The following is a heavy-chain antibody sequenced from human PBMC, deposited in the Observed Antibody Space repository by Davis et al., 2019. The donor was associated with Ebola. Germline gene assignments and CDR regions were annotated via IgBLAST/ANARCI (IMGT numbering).Heavy chain of an antibody. D-gene: IGHD5-12*01. J-gene: IGHJ6*02. CDR1: GFTFSSYA. Sequence: GESLKISCAASGFTFSSYAMSWVRQAPGKGLEWVSAISGSGGSTYYADSVKGRFTISRDNSKNTLYLQMNSLRAEDTAVYYVATADGRGPYYYYGMDVWGQGTTVTVSS. V-gene: IGHV3-23*01. CDR2: ISGSGGST. CDR3: ATADGRGPYYYYGMDV.